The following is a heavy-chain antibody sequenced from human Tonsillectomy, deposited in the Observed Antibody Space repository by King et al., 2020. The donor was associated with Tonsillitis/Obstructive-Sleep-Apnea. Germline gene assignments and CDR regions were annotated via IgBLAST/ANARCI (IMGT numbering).Heavy chain of an antibody. CDR1: GYSFTSYW. V-gene: IGHV5-51*01. CDR3: ARLVVVGIATGGPRGNWFDP. Sequence: QLVQSGAEVKKPGESLKISCKSSGYSFTSYWIGWVRQMPGKGLEWMGIIYPGDSDTRYSPSFQGQVTISADKSISTAYLQWSSLKASDTSMYYCARLVVVGIATGGPRGNWFDPWGQGTLVTVSS. D-gene: IGHD2-15*01. J-gene: IGHJ5*02. CDR2: IYPGDSDT.